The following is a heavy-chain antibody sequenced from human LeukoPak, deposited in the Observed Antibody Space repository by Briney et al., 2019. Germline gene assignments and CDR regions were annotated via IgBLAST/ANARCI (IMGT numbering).Heavy chain of an antibody. Sequence: PSETLSLTCTVSGGSISSYYWSWIRQPPGKGLEWIGYIYYSGSTNYNPSLKSRVTISVDTSKNQFSLKLSSVTAADTAVYYCTRGSIGYYYMDVWGKGTTVTISS. CDR3: TRGSIGYYYMDV. J-gene: IGHJ6*03. CDR2: IYYSGST. CDR1: GGSISSYY. D-gene: IGHD3-22*01. V-gene: IGHV4-59*01.